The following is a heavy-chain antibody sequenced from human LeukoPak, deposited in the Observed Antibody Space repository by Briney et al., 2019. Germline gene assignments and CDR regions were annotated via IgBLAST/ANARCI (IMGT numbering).Heavy chain of an antibody. D-gene: IGHD3-9*01. Sequence: ASVKVSCKTSGYTFTGYYMHGVRQAPGQGLEGMGWINPNSGGTNYAQKFQDRLSMTSETSISTAYMHLSRLRSDATAVYYCASSPHILPGENFDYWGQGTLLTVSS. V-gene: IGHV1-2*02. CDR3: ASSPHILPGENFDY. CDR1: GYTFTGYY. CDR2: INPNSGGT. J-gene: IGHJ4*02.